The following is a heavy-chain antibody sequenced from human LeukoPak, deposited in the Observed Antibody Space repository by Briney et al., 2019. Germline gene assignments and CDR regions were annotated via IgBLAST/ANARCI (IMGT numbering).Heavy chain of an antibody. CDR2: IIPIFGTA. V-gene: IGHV1-69*13. CDR3: ARTSAGDFYYFDY. CDR1: GSTFSSYA. J-gene: IGHJ4*02. D-gene: IGHD3-16*01. Sequence: GASVKVSCKASGSTFSSYAISWVRQAPGQGLEWMGGIIPIFGTANYAQKFQGRVTITADESTSTAYMELSSLRSEDTAVYYCARTSAGDFYYFDYWGQGTLVTVSS.